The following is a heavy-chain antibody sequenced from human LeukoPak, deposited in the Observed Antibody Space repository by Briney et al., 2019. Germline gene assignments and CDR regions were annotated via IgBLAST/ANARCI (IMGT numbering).Heavy chain of an antibody. J-gene: IGHJ4*02. D-gene: IGHD6-19*01. CDR2: ISSSSSTI. V-gene: IGHV3-48*01. CDR3: AKDRVESSGRYPFDY. Sequence: GGSLRLSCAASGFTFSSYSMNWVRQAPGKGLEWVSYISSSSSTIYYADSVKGRFTISRDNSKNTLYLQMNSLRAEDTAVYYCAKDRVESSGRYPFDYWGQGTLVTVSS. CDR1: GFTFSSYS.